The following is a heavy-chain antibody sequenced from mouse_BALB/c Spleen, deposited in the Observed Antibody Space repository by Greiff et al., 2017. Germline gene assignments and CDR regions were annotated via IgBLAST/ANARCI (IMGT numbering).Heavy chain of an antibody. Sequence: EVMLVESGGGLVQPGGSRKLSCAASGFTFSSFGMHWVRQAPEKGLEWVAYISSGSSTIYYADTVKGRFTISRDNPKNTLFLQMTSLRSEDTAMYYCARSVTTVVGPYFDYWGQGTTLTVSS. D-gene: IGHD1-1*01. CDR3: ARSVTTVVGPYFDY. J-gene: IGHJ2*01. CDR1: GFTFSSFG. V-gene: IGHV5-17*02. CDR2: ISSGSSTI.